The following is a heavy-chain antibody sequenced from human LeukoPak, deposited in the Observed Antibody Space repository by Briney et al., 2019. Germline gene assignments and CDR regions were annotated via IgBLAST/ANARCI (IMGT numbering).Heavy chain of an antibody. CDR2: IKQDGSEK. D-gene: IGHD3-16*01. J-gene: IGHJ3*02. Sequence: QPGGSLRLSCAASGFTFSSYWMNWVRQAPGKGLEWVANIKQDGSEKYYVDSVKGRFTISRDNAKNSLYLQMYSLRAEDTAVYYCAKDREYSYVYDAFDIWGQGTLVTVSS. CDR3: AKDREYSYVYDAFDI. CDR1: GFTFSSYW. V-gene: IGHV3-7*05.